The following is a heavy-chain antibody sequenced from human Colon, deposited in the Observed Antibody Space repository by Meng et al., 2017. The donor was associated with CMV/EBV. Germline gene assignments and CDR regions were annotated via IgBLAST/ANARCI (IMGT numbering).Heavy chain of an antibody. D-gene: IGHD3-3*01. CDR2: ISDSGSSR. CDR3: VRNRGGPYDFWSGYHLDS. CDR1: GFTFSSYG. V-gene: IGHV3-23*01. Sequence: GESLKISCGASGFTFSSYGMTWVRQAPGKGPEWVSSISDSGSSRYSADSVMGRFTISRDNSKNTLYLQMNNLKAEDTALYFCVRNRGGPYDFWSGYHLDSWGQGTLVTVSS. J-gene: IGHJ4*02.